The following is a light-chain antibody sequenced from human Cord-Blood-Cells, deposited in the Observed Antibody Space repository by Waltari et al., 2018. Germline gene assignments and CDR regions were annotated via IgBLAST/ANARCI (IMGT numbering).Light chain of an antibody. Sequence: DIQMTQSPSSLSASVGDRVTITCRASQSISSDLNWYQQKPGKAPKLLIYAASSLQSGVPSRFSGSGSGTDFTLTISSLQPEDFATHYWQQSYSTPITFGQGTRLEIK. CDR1: QSISSD. CDR2: AAS. CDR3: QQSYSTPIT. V-gene: IGKV1-39*01. J-gene: IGKJ5*01.